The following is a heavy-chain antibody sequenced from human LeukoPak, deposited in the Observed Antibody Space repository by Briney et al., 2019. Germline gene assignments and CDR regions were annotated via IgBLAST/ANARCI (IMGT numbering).Heavy chain of an antibody. Sequence: GGSLRLSCAASGFTFSRYNMVWVRQAPGKGLEWISYISSTLYSTFYTDSVKGRFTISRDNAKNSLFLQMNGLRAEDTAVYYCASSRLTSFDYWGQGTLVAVSS. CDR3: ASSRLTSFDY. V-gene: IGHV3-48*01. CDR2: ISSTLYST. J-gene: IGHJ4*02. CDR1: GFTFSRYN.